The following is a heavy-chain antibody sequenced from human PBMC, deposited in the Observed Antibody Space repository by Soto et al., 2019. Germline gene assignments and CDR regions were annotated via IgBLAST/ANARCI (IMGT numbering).Heavy chain of an antibody. CDR1: GVSISSGGYS. CDR2: MYHSGST. CDR3: ARANDDFWRALDY. V-gene: IGHV4-30-2*01. D-gene: IGHD3-3*01. Sequence: QLQLQESGSGLVKPSQTLSLTCAVSGVSISSGGYSWSWIRQPPGKGLEWIGYMYHSGSTYYNPSLKSRVTISVDRSKNQFSLNLSSVTAADTAMYYCARANDDFWRALDYWVQGTVVTVSS. J-gene: IGHJ4*02.